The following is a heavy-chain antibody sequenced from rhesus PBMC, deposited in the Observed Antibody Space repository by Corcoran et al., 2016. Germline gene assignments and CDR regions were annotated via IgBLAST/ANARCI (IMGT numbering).Heavy chain of an antibody. CDR3: ARERYSNYPFDY. D-gene: IGHD4-23*01. J-gene: IGHJ4*01. Sequence: QVQLQESGPGLVKPSETLSLTCAVSGGSISDSYYWNWIRHPPWKGLEWIGNIYGNSASTYYNPSLKSRVTISKDTSKNQFFLKLSSVTAADTAVYYCARERYSNYPFDYWGQGVLVTVSS. CDR1: GGSISDSYY. V-gene: IGHV4S9*01. CDR2: IYGNSAST.